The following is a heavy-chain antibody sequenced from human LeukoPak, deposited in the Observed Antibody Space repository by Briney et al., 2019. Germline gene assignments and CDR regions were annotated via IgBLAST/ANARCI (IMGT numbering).Heavy chain of an antibody. CDR3: ARGASYSSDWYDAFDI. J-gene: IGHJ3*02. CDR2: IYSGGST. D-gene: IGHD6-19*01. Sequence: GGSLRLSCAASGFTFSSYAMSWVRQAPGKGLEWVSVIYSGGSTYFADSVKGRFTISRDNSKNTLYLQMNSLRAEDTAVYYCARGASYSSDWYDAFDIWGQGTMVTVSS. V-gene: IGHV3-53*01. CDR1: GFTFSSYA.